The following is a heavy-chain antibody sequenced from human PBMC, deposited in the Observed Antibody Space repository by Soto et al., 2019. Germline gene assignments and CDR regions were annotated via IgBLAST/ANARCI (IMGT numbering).Heavy chain of an antibody. CDR2: ISSSSSYI. D-gene: IGHD3-22*01. CDR1: GFTFSSYS. Sequence: GLSLRLSCAASGFTFSSYSMNCVLQAPGKGLEWVSSISSSSSYIYYADSVKGRFTISRDNAKNSLYLQMNSLRAEDTAVYYCASEPRVIYYYYGMDVWGQGTRVTVSS. V-gene: IGHV3-21*01. CDR3: ASEPRVIYYYYGMDV. J-gene: IGHJ6*02.